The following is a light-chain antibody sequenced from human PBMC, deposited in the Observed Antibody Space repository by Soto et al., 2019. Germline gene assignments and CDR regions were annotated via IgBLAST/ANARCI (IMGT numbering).Light chain of an antibody. Sequence: QSVLTQPASVSGAPGQSITISFTGARSDVGGNNYVSWYQQYPGKAPKLMVCDVSNRPSGVSNRFSGSKSGNTASLTISGLQAEDEADYYCSSFTGTSYVFGTGTKVTVL. J-gene: IGLJ1*01. CDR2: DVS. V-gene: IGLV2-14*01. CDR3: SSFTGTSYV. CDR1: RSDVGGNNY.